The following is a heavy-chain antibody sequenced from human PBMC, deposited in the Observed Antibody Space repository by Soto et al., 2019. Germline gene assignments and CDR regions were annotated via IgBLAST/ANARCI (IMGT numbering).Heavy chain of an antibody. V-gene: IGHV3-21*01. J-gene: IGHJ4*01. D-gene: IGHD4-4*01. CDR3: AREGVTNYTDYYFAL. CDR1: GFAFYYYN. Sequence: GWSLRLSCAASGFAFYYYNMNWVRQAPGRGLEWVSSISGSGIDIHFTDSVKGRFTISRDNAKTSLYLQMDSLRPEDTAIYYCAREGVTNYTDYYFALCGQGALVNVS. CDR2: ISGSGIDI.